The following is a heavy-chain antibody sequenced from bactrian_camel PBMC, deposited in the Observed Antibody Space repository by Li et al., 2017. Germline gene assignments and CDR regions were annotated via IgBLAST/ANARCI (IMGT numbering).Heavy chain of an antibody. CDR1: GDAYTTHS. D-gene: IGHD2*01. Sequence: QVQLVESGGGSVQAGGSLRLSCAASGDAYTTHSMAWFRQAPGKQREGVAAIDTAGAPTYTYAVAGRFTISRDLAKNTVYLQMSDLEPEDTAMFYCALLPREVFPGPCRPEPNEYRYWGQGTQVTVS. CDR3: ALLPREVFPGPCRPEPNEYRY. CDR2: IDTAGAP. V-gene: IGHV3S53*01. J-gene: IGHJ4*01.